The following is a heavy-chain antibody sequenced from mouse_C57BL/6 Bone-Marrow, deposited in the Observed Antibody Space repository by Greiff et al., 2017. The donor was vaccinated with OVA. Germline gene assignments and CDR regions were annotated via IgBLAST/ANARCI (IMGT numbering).Heavy chain of an antibody. CDR3: AREETYYSNEGYFDY. CDR2: ISSGGSTI. J-gene: IGHJ2*01. V-gene: IGHV5-17*01. Sequence: EVQLVESGGGLVKPGGSLKLSCAASGFTFSDYGMHWVRQAPEKGLEWVAYISSGGSTIYYADTVKGRFTISRDNAKNTLFLHMTSLRSEDTAMYYCAREETYYSNEGYFDYWGQGTTLTVSS. CDR1: GFTFSDYG. D-gene: IGHD2-5*01.